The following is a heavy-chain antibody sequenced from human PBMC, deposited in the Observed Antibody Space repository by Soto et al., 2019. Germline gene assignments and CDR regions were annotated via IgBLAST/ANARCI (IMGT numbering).Heavy chain of an antibody. CDR2: ISDDGSNK. CDR1: GFTFSSYA. V-gene: IGHV3-30-3*01. CDR3: ARNIRFLEGNYGMDV. D-gene: IGHD3-3*01. J-gene: IGHJ6*02. Sequence: QVQLVESGGGVVQPGRSLRLSCAASGFTFSSYAMHWVRHAPGKGLEWVAVISDDGSNKYYVDSVKGRFTISRDNSKNTLYLQMNSLRAEDTAVYYCARNIRFLEGNYGMDVWGQGTTVTVSS.